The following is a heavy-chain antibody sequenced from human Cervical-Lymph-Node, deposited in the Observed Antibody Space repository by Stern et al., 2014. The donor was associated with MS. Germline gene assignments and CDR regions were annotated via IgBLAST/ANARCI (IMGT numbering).Heavy chain of an antibody. V-gene: IGHV1-2*02. D-gene: IGHD2-15*01. J-gene: IGHJ4*02. Sequence: QVQLVESGAALRKPGASVEVSCEASGYNFIDYYINWVRQAPGQGLEWVGWINPHTGDTRYAQKFLGRVAMTRDTSINTAYLELNSLTSDDTAFYYCTRGRGTLLYLHWGQGTLITVSS. CDR1: GYNFIDYY. CDR2: INPHTGDT. CDR3: TRGRGTLLYLH.